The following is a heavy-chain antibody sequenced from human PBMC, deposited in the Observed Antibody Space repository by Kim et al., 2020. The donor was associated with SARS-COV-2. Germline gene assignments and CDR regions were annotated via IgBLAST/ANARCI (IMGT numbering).Heavy chain of an antibody. Sequence: AESVKGRFTHSRDNSKSTLYLQMNSLRAEDKAVYYCARDVRDSSGWYYGYWGQGTLGTVSS. V-gene: IGHV3-53*01. CDR3: ARDVRDSSGWYYGY. J-gene: IGHJ4*02. D-gene: IGHD6-19*01.